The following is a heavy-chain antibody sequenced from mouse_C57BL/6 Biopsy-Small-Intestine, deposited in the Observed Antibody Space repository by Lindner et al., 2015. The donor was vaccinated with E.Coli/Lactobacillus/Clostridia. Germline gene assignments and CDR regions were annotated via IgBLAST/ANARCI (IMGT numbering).Heavy chain of an antibody. Sequence: SVKVSCRPSGYTFTDYDIAWLRQATGQGLEWMGWMNPTSGNTGYAQKFQGRVTMTRDTSISTAYLELSSLRSEDTAVYYCARGLCGGDCYRRYYFDYWGQGTLVTVSS. CDR2: MNPTSGNT. D-gene: IGHD2-13*01. V-gene: IGHV1-84*02. CDR3: ARGLCGGDCYRRYYFDY. CDR1: GYTFTDYD. J-gene: IGHJ2*01.